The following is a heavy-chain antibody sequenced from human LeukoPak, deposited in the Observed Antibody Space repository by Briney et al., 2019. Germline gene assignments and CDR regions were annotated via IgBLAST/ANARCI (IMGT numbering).Heavy chain of an antibody. J-gene: IGHJ4*02. CDR3: ARDFGGSRDY. V-gene: IGHV3-74*01. Sequence: GGSLRLSCAGSGFIFNNYAMHWVRQPPGKGLVWVSRINSDGSTINYADSVKGRFTISRDNAKNTLYLQMNSLRAEDTAVYYCARDFGGSRDYWGQGTPVTVSS. CDR2: INSDGSTI. CDR1: GFIFNNYA. D-gene: IGHD3-10*01.